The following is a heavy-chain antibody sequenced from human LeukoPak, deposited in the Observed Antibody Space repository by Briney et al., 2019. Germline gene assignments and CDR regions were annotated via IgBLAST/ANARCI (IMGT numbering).Heavy chain of an antibody. CDR1: SGSINSGAYY. Sequence: SQTLSLTCTVSSGSINSGAYYWSWIRQHPGKGLEWIGYIYYSGSTYYNPSLESRVVMSVDTSKNQFSLKLNSVTAADTAVYYCARTHSSGRHKFYFDNWGQGTLVTVSS. J-gene: IGHJ4*02. V-gene: IGHV4-31*03. D-gene: IGHD6-19*01. CDR3: ARTHSSGRHKFYFDN. CDR2: IYYSGST.